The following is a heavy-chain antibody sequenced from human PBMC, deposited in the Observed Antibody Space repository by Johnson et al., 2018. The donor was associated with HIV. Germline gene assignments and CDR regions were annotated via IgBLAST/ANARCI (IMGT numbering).Heavy chain of an antibody. J-gene: IGHJ3*02. V-gene: IGHV3-73*02. D-gene: IGHD6-13*01. CDR3: ASVLAAAAMGAFDI. CDR1: GFTFSGSA. Sequence: VQLVESGGGLVQPGGSLKLSCAASGFTFSGSAIHWVRQASGKGLEWVGRIRSKANSYATAYAASVKGRFTISRDDSKNTAYLQMNSLKIEDTAVYYCASVLAAAAMGAFDIWGQGTMVTVSS. CDR2: IRSKANSYAT.